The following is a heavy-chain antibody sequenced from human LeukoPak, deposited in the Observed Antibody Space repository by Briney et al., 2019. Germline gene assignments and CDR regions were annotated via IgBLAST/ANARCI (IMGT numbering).Heavy chain of an antibody. CDR1: GYTFTSYD. V-gene: IGHV1-2*06. CDR3: ARYQDGIAAAGLTL. Sequence: ASVKVSCKASGYTFTSYDINWVRQATGQGLEWMGRINPNSGGTNYAQKFQGRVTMTRDTSISTAYMELSRLRSDDTAVYYCARYQDGIAAAGLTLWGQGTLVTVSS. D-gene: IGHD6-13*01. J-gene: IGHJ4*02. CDR2: INPNSGGT.